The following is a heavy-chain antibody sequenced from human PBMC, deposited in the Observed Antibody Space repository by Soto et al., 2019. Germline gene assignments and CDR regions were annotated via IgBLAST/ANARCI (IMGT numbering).Heavy chain of an antibody. D-gene: IGHD2-21*01. CDR2: ITSNGGNT. CDR3: TRRIPFGYGMDL. Sequence: EVQLVESGGGLVQPGGSLRLSCAASGFTFSSYAMHWVRQAPGKGLEYVSGITSNGGNTDYASSVKGRFTISRDNSKKTLYLQMGILRAEDMAVYYCTRRIPFGYGMDLWGQGTTVTVSS. V-gene: IGHV3-64*01. J-gene: IGHJ6*02. CDR1: GFTFSSYA.